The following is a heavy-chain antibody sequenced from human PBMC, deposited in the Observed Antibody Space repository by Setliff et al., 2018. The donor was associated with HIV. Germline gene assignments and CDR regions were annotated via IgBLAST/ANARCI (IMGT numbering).Heavy chain of an antibody. V-gene: IGHV4-4*07. CDR3: AREPRVRGTLDS. Sequence: PSETLSLTCTVSGGSINTYYWSWIRQPAGKGLEWIGRFYTSGSTNYNPSLKSRVTMSVDTSKNQFSLKLSSVTAADTAVYYCAREPRVRGTLDSWGQGSLVTVSS. J-gene: IGHJ4*02. CDR1: GGSINTYY. CDR2: FYTSGST. D-gene: IGHD2-15*01.